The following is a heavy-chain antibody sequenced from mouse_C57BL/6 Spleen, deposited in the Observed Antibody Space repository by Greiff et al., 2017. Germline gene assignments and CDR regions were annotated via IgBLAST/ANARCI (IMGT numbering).Heavy chain of an antibody. CDR2: IYPGNSDT. V-gene: IGHV1-5*01. CDR1: GYTFTSYW. D-gene: IGHD2-5*01. CDR3: TRKDCSNYDAMDY. J-gene: IGHJ4*01. Sequence: EVQLQESGTVLARPGASVKMSCKTSGYTFTSYWMHWVKQRPGQGLEWLGAIYPGNSDTSYNQKFKGKAKLTAVTSASTAYMELSSLTTEDSAVYYCTRKDCSNYDAMDYWGQRTSVTVST.